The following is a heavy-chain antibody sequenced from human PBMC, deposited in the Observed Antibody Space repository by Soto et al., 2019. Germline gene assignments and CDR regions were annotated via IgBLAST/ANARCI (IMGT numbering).Heavy chain of an antibody. CDR2: VSPMFGTP. V-gene: IGHV1-69*01. J-gene: IGHJ4*02. CDR3: ARGRDQPPVGLYFDS. CDR1: GDAFTNYI. D-gene: IGHD1-26*01. Sequence: QVQLVQSGAEVKKPGSSVKVSCKASGDAFTNYIFDWVRQAPGQGLEWMGGVSPMFGTPKYAQTFKDRVTISADVSTGTTYLALTSLRFDDTAVYYCARGRDQPPVGLYFDSWGEGTRVTVSS.